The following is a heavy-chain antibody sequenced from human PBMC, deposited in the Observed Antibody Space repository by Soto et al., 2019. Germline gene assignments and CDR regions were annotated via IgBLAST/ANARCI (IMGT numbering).Heavy chain of an antibody. V-gene: IGHV3-15*07. CDR3: TTDGVEQQLVPQGY. D-gene: IGHD6-13*01. J-gene: IGHJ4*02. CDR2: IKSKTDGGTT. Sequence: EVQLVESGGGLVKPGGSLRLYCAASGFTFSNAWMNWVRQAPGKGLEWVGRIKSKTDGGTTDYAAPVKGRFTISRDDSKNTLYLQMNSLKTEDTAVYYCTTDGVEQQLVPQGYWGQGTLVTVSS. CDR1: GFTFSNAW.